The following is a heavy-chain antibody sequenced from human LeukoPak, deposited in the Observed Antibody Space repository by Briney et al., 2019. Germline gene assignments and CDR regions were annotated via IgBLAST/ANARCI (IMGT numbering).Heavy chain of an antibody. CDR3: AKGNPTYCSGGSCYEPYYYGMDV. CDR2: ISGSGGST. J-gene: IGHJ6*02. Sequence: PGGSLRLSYAASGFTFSSYAMSWVRQAPGKGLEWVSAISGSGGSTYYADSVKGRFTISRDNSKNTLYLQMNSLRAEDTAVYYCAKGNPTYCSGGSCYEPYYYGMDVWGQGTTVTVSS. CDR1: GFTFSSYA. D-gene: IGHD2-15*01. V-gene: IGHV3-23*01.